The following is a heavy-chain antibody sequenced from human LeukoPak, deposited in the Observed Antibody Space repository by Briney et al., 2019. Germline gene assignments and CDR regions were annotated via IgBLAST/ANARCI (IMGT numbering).Heavy chain of an antibody. CDR1: GYSFTGYW. J-gene: IGHJ4*02. Sequence: GESLKISCKGSGYSFTGYWIGWVHQMPGKGLEWMGIIYPGDSDTRYSPSFQGQVTISADKSISTAYLQWSSLKASDTAMYYCARQGFGPKGYSSSWYHEIRHWGQGTLVTVSS. D-gene: IGHD6-13*01. CDR2: IYPGDSDT. V-gene: IGHV5-51*07. CDR3: ARQGFGPKGYSSSWYHEIRH.